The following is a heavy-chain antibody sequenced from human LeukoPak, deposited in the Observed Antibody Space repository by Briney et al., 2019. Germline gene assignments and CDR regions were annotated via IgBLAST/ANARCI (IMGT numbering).Heavy chain of an antibody. D-gene: IGHD5-12*01. CDR1: GGSISSYY. Sequence: SETLSLTCTVSGGSISSYYWSWIRQPAGKGLEWIGRIYTSGSTNYNPSLKSRVTMSVDTSKNQFSLKLSSVTAADTAVYYCARVGGYSGYRNDAFDIWGQGTMVTVSS. J-gene: IGHJ3*02. CDR2: IYTSGST. CDR3: ARVGGYSGYRNDAFDI. V-gene: IGHV4-4*07.